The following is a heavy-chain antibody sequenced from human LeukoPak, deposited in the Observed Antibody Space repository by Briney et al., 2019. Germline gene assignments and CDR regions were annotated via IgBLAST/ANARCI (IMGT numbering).Heavy chain of an antibody. Sequence: PGGSLRLSCVASGFTFGKYWMSWVRQPPGKGLEWIGEINRSGSTNYNPSLKSRVTISVDTSKNQFSLKLSSVTAADTAVYYCARTRYNWNYFYCYYGMDVWGQGTTVTVSS. V-gene: IGHV4-34*01. CDR1: GFTFGKYW. CDR3: ARTRYNWNYFYCYYGMDV. D-gene: IGHD1-7*01. CDR2: INRSGST. J-gene: IGHJ6*02.